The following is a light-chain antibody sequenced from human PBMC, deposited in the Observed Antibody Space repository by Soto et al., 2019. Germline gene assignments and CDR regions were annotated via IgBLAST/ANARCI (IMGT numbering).Light chain of an antibody. V-gene: IGKV4-1*01. CDR3: QQYYSTPWT. Sequence: DIVMTQSPDSLAVSLGERATINCKSSQSILYSSNNKNYLAWYQQKPGQPPKLLIYWASTRESGVPDRFSGSGSGTDFTFTISSLQVEDVEVYYCQQYYSTPWTFGQGTKVEIK. J-gene: IGKJ1*01. CDR2: WAS. CDR1: QSILYSSNNKNY.